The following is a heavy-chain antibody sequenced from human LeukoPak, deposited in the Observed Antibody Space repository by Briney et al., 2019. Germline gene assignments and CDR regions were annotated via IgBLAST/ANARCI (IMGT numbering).Heavy chain of an antibody. J-gene: IGHJ4*02. CDR3: ANREFLEWLSFFDS. V-gene: IGHV3-23*01. CDR2: ISGSGGST. CDR1: GFTFSSYA. D-gene: IGHD3-3*01. Sequence: GGSLRLSCAASGFTFSSYAMSWVRQAPGKGLEWVSAISGSGGSTYYADSVKGRFTISRDNSKNTLYLQMNSLRAEDTAVYYCANREFLEWLSFFDSWGQEPLVTVPS.